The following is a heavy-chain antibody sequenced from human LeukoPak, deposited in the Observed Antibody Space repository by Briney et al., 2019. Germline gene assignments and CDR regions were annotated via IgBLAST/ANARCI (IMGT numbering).Heavy chain of an antibody. CDR3: ASAYYYDSSGTFDY. V-gene: IGHV3-30-3*01. CDR2: ISYDGSNK. J-gene: IGHJ4*02. Sequence: PGRSLRLSCAASGFTFSSYAMHWVRQVPGKGLEWVAVISYDGSNKYYADSVKGRFTISRDNSKNTLYLQMNSLRAEDTAVYYCASAYYYDSSGTFDYWGQGTLVTVSS. CDR1: GFTFSSYA. D-gene: IGHD3-22*01.